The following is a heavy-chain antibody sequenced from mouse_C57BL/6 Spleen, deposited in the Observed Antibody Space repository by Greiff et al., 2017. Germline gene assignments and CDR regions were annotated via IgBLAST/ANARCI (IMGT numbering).Heavy chain of an antibody. CDR3: ARDDSGYGFAY. CDR2: IHPNSGST. J-gene: IGHJ3*01. CDR1: GYTFTSYW. V-gene: IGHV1-64*01. D-gene: IGHD1-1*01. Sequence: QVQLQQPGAELVKPGASVKLSCKASGYTFTSYWMHWVKQRPGRGLEWIGMIHPNSGSTNYNEKFKSKATLTVDKSSSTAYMQLSSLTSEDSAVYYCARDDSGYGFAYWGQGTLVTVSA.